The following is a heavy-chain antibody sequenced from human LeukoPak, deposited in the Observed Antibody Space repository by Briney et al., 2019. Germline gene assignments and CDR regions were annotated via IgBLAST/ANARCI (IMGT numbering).Heavy chain of an antibody. CDR1: GGSISSSSYY. CDR3: ARHSYSSGWYSDY. D-gene: IGHD6-19*01. J-gene: IGHJ4*02. CDR2: IYYSGST. V-gene: IGHV4-39*01. Sequence: SETLSLTCTVSGGSISSSSYYWGWIRQPPGKGPEWIGSIYYSGSTYYNPSLKSRVTISVDTSKNQFSLKLSSVTAADTAVYYCARHSYSSGWYSDYWGQGTLVTVSS.